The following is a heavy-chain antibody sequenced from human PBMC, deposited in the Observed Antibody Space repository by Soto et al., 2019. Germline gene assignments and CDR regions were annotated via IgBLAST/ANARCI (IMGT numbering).Heavy chain of an antibody. D-gene: IGHD3-22*01. Sequence: QVLLEESGPGLVKPSQTLSLTCTVSGGSVSSGDHYWSWIRQPPRKGLEWIGYVYYSGSTYYNPSLGSRVTISIDTSKNQFSLKLISVTASDAAVYFCATESSGSSPLHFDFWGQGALVSVSS. CDR2: VYYSGST. CDR3: ATESSGSSPLHFDF. V-gene: IGHV4-30-4*01. J-gene: IGHJ4*02. CDR1: GGSVSSGDHY.